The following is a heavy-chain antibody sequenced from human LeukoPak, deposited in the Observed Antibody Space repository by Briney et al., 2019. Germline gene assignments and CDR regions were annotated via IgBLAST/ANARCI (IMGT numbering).Heavy chain of an antibody. J-gene: IGHJ6*03. D-gene: IGHD3-10*01. V-gene: IGHV3-48*01. CDR3: ATLRDEDDYWSRRTHYYMDV. CDR2: ISGSSSTI. Sequence: PGGPLRLSCAASGFTFITYSTKWVPQAPGRGLEWVSYISGSSSTIYYADSVKGRFTISRDNAKNSLHLQMNSLRAEDTAVYYCATLRDEDDYWSRRTHYYMDVWGKGTTVTVSS. CDR1: GFTFITYS.